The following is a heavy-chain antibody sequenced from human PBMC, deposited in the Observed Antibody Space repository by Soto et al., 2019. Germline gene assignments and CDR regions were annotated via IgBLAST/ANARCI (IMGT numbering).Heavy chain of an antibody. V-gene: IGHV4-39*01. D-gene: IGHD2-15*01. CDR3: ASLLRGGSSDY. CDR2: IYYSGST. J-gene: IGHJ4*02. Sequence: QLQLQESGPGLVKPSETLSLTCTVSGGSISSSSYYWGWIRQPPGKGLEWIGSIYYSGSTYYNPSLKSRVTISVDTSKNQFSLKLSSVTAADTAVYYCASLLRGGSSDYWGQGTLVTVSS. CDR1: GGSISSSSYY.